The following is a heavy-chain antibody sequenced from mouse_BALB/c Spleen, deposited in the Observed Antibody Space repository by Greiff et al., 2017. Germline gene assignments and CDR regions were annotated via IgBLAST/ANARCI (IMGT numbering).Heavy chain of an antibody. D-gene: IGHD1-1*01. J-gene: IGHJ4*01. V-gene: IGHV2-2*02. CDR3: ARGGESPFYDGSSRAMDY. Sequence: QVQLQQSGPGLVQPSQSLSITCTVSGFSLTSYGVHWVRQSPGKGLEWLGVIWSGGSTDYNAAFISRLSISKDNSKSQVFFKMNSLQANDTAIYYCARGGESPFYDGSSRAMDYWGQGTSVTVSS. CDR2: IWSGGST. CDR1: GFSLTSYG.